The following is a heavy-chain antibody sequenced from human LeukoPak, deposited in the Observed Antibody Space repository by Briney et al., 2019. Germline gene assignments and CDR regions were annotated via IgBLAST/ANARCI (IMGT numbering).Heavy chain of an antibody. Sequence: GGSLRLSCADSGFTFSDYSMNSVRQPPGKGLEWVSSISSRSSYISYADSVKGRFTISRDNAKNSLYLQMSSLRAEDTAVYYCARDVTTVVTDNWFDPWGQGTLVTVSS. V-gene: IGHV3-21*01. CDR1: GFTFSDYS. CDR3: ARDVTTVVTDNWFDP. D-gene: IGHD4-23*01. CDR2: ISSRSSYI. J-gene: IGHJ5*02.